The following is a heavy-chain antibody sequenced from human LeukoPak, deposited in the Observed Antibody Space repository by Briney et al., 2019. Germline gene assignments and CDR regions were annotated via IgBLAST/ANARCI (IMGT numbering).Heavy chain of an antibody. CDR3: AKLMMYYYDSSGPI. J-gene: IGHJ3*02. D-gene: IGHD3-22*01. Sequence: PGGSLRLSCAASGFTFSSYSMNWVRQAPGKGLEWVSSISSSSSYIYYADSVKGRFTISRDNAKNSLYLQMNSLRAEDTAVYYCAKLMMYYYDSSGPIWGQGTMVTVSS. CDR2: ISSSSSYI. CDR1: GFTFSSYS. V-gene: IGHV3-21*01.